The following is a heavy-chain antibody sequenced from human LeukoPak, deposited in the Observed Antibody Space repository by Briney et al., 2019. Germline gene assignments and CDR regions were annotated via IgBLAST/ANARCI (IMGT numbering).Heavy chain of an antibody. CDR3: ARSSSGSNRIDY. J-gene: IGHJ4*02. Sequence: GGALRLSCAASGFSFNICSMNWVRQAPGKGLEWVTSISSASSYISYADSVNGRFTSSIDNATVSLYLQIESLRAEDTAVYYCARSSSGSNRIDYWGQGTQVTVSS. CDR2: ISSASSYI. D-gene: IGHD1-26*01. V-gene: IGHV3-21*01. CDR1: GFSFNICS.